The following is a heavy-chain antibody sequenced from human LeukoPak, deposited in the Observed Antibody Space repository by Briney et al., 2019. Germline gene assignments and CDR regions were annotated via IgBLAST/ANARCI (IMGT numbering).Heavy chain of an antibody. CDR1: GYTFTSYG. J-gene: IGHJ4*02. CDR2: ISAYNGNT. CDR3: ARDHHDYGDFDY. V-gene: IGHV1-18*04. D-gene: IGHD4-17*01. Sequence: ASVKVSSKASGYTFTSYGISWVRQAPGQGLEWMGWISAYNGNTNYAQKLQGRVTMTTDTSTSTAYMELRSLRSDDTAVYYCARDHHDYGDFDYWGQGTLVTVSS.